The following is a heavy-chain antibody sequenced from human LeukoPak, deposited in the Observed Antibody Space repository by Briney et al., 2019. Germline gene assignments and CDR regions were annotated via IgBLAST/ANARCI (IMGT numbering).Heavy chain of an antibody. D-gene: IGHD2-2*01. CDR1: GFTFSTYA. CDR2: ISSDGSNE. V-gene: IGHV3-30*18. J-gene: IGHJ5*02. Sequence: GGSLRLSCGASGFTFSTYAMHWVRQTPDKGLEWVAVISSDGSNENYADSVKGRFIISRDNSKNTLYLRMNNLTPGDTAVYYCAKGHDTSTWYGNWLDPWGQGTLVTVSS. CDR3: AKGHDTSTWYGNWLDP.